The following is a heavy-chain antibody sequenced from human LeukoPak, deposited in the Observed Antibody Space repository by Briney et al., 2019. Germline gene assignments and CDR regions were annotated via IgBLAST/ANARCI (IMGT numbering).Heavy chain of an antibody. D-gene: IGHD6-25*01. CDR2: INHSGST. CDR1: GGSFSGYY. Sequence: SETLSLTCAVYGGSFSGYYWSWIRQPPGKGLEWIGEINHSGSTNYNPSLKSRVTISVDTSKNQFSPKLSSVTAADTAVYYCASGRAAHFDYWGQGTLVTVSS. V-gene: IGHV4-34*01. CDR3: ASGRAAHFDY. J-gene: IGHJ4*02.